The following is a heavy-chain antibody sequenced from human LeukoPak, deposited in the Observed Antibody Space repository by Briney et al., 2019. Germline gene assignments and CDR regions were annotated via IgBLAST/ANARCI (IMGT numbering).Heavy chain of an antibody. CDR2: IYYSGST. V-gene: IGHV4-59*12. D-gene: IGHD3-3*01. CDR1: GGSMSSNY. CDR3: ARMSRNYDFWSGYYTGWFDP. J-gene: IGHJ5*02. Sequence: SETLSLTCTVSGGSMSSNYWSWIRQPPGKAVEWIGYIYYSGSTNYNPSLKSRVTISVDTSKNQFSLKLSSVTAADTAVYYCARMSRNYDFWSGYYTGWFDPWGQGTLVTVSS.